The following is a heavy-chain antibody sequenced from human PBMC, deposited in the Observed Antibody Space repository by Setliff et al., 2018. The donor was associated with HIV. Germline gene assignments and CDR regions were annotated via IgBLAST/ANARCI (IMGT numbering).Heavy chain of an antibody. CDR1: GGSASNSRYY. CDR3: ARGGTSSNWFDP. V-gene: IGHV4-39*01. J-gene: IGHJ5*02. CDR2: IYHSGNT. D-gene: IGHD1-26*01. Sequence: SETLSLTCTVSGGSASNSRYYWAWIRQPPGKGLEYIGSIYHSGNTYYMPSLQSRVTISVDMSKNQFSLNLNSVTAADTAVYYCARGGTSSNWFDPWGQGTLVTVSS.